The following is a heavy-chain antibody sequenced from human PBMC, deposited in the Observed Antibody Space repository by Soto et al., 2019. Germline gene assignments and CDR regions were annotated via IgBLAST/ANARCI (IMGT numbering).Heavy chain of an antibody. CDR2: VSANGDTT. V-gene: IGHV3-23*01. CDR1: GFSYSRYA. J-gene: IGHJ4*02. CDR3: VKGRGEGYCTGGSCSFDN. D-gene: IGHD2-8*02. Sequence: EVQLMESGGGLVQPGGSLRLSCAASGFSYSRYAMSWVRQAPGKGLEWVSGVSANGDTTNYADSVKGRFTISRDNSKNTVDLQMSSLRPEDAGVYYCVKGRGEGYCTGGSCSFDNWGQGTLVTVSS.